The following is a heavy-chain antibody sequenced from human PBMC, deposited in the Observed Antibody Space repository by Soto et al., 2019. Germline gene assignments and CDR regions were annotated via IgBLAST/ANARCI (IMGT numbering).Heavy chain of an antibody. Sequence: QVQLVQSGAEVKKPGSSVKVSCKASGGTLSNYAIAWVRLAPGQGLEWVGGVNPIFSIMKYAQKFQDRVTFTADDSTNTAYMELSSLTSEDTAVYYCARGRTIFGVVNFDYWGQGTLVTVSS. D-gene: IGHD3-3*01. CDR3: ARGRTIFGVVNFDY. CDR1: GGTLSNYA. J-gene: IGHJ4*02. CDR2: VNPIFSIM. V-gene: IGHV1-69*01.